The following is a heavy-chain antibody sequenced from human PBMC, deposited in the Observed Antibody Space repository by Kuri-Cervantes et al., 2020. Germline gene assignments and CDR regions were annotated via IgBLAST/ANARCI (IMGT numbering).Heavy chain of an antibody. CDR3: ARRRDGYSVDY. D-gene: IGHD5-24*01. CDR2: INHSGST. CDR1: GFTFSDYY. Sequence: ESLKISCAASGFTFSDYYMSWIRQAPGKGLEWIGEINHSGSTNYNPSLKSRVTISVDTSKNQFSLKLSSVTAADTAVYYCARRRDGYSVDYWGQGTLVTVSS. J-gene: IGHJ4*02. V-gene: IGHV4-34*01.